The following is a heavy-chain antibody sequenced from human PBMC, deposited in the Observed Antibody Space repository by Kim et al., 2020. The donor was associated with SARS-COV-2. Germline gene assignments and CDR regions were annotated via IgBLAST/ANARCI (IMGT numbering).Heavy chain of an antibody. CDR3: ARGWYFDP. Sequence: SRVTISVDTSKNQFSLKLSSVTAADTAVYYCARGWYFDPWGQGTLVTVSS. D-gene: IGHD2-15*01. J-gene: IGHJ5*02. V-gene: IGHV4-34*01.